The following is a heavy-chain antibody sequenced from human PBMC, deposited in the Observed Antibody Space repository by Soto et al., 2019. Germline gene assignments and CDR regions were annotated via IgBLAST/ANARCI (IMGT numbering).Heavy chain of an antibody. D-gene: IGHD1-26*01. V-gene: IGHV1-69*01. CDR1: GGTFSSFD. Sequence: QVQLVQSGAEVKKPGSSVKVSCKASGGTFSSFDVNWVRQAPGQALEWMGGSTPIFSPAKYDQKFQGRVTITADESSSTAYMEPPRLRTEDTNGYYCVGSSTDYSSSSSTNQGSYCSYNMDFWGQGTTVTVSS. CDR2: STPIFSPA. J-gene: IGHJ6*02. CDR3: VGSSTDYSSSSSTNQGSYCSYNMDF.